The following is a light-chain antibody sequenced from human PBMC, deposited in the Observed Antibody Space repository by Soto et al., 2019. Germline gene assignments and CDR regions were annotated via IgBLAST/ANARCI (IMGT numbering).Light chain of an antibody. CDR3: SSQAVSSTLV. V-gene: IGLV2-14*01. J-gene: IGLJ2*01. CDR1: SSDVGGYNY. CDR2: DVS. Sequence: QSALTQPASVSGSPGQSITISCTGTSSDVGGYNYVSWYQQHPGKAPKLMIYDVSNRPSGVSNRFSGSKSGNTDSLTISGLQAEDEAHYYCSSQAVSSTLVFGGGTKLTVL.